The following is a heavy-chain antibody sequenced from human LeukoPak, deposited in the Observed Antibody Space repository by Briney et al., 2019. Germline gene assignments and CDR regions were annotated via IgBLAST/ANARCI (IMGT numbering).Heavy chain of an antibody. Sequence: PGGSLRLSCAASGFTFSSYWMSWVRQAPGKGLEWVANIKQDGREKYYVDSVKGRFTISRDNAKNSLYLQMNSLRAEDTAVYYCARESLVGYFDYWGQGTLVTVSS. CDR3: ARESLVGYFDY. D-gene: IGHD6-6*01. J-gene: IGHJ4*02. CDR1: GFTFSSYW. CDR2: IKQDGREK. V-gene: IGHV3-7*05.